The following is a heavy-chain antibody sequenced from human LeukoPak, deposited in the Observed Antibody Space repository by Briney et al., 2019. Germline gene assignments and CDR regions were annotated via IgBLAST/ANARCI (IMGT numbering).Heavy chain of an antibody. CDR1: GGSISSSSYY. CDR3: AREGLLYDY. V-gene: IGHV4-39*02. J-gene: IGHJ4*02. D-gene: IGHD3-3*01. CDR2: IYYSGST. Sequence: SETLSLTCTVSGGSISSSSYYWGWIRQPPGKGLEWIGSIYYSGSTYYNPSLKSRVTISVDTSKNQFSLKLSSVTAADTAVYYCAREGLLYDYWGQGTLVTVSS.